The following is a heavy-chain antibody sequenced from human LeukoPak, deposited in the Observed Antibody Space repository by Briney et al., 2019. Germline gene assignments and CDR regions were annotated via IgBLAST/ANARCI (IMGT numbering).Heavy chain of an antibody. D-gene: IGHD2-2*01. J-gene: IGHJ6*03. CDR2: IKSKTDGGTT. CDR3: TTAFIVVVPAAVSYYYMDV. Sequence: GGSLRLSCAASGFTFSNAWMSWVRQAPGKGLEWVGRIKSKTDGGTTDYAAPVKGRFTISRDDSKNTLYLQMNSLKTEDTAVYYCTTAFIVVVPAAVSYYYMDVWGKGTTVTVSS. V-gene: IGHV3-15*01. CDR1: GFTFSNAW.